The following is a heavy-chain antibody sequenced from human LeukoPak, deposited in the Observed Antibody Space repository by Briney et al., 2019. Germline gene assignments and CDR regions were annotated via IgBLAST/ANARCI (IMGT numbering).Heavy chain of an antibody. CDR1: GGTFSSYA. Sequence: SVKVSCKASGGTFSSYAISWVRQAPGQGLEWMGRIIPILGIANYAQKFQGRVTITADKSTSTAYMELSSLRSEDTAVYYCVRVTSGSSKSLDYWGQGTLVTVSS. CDR2: IIPILGIA. V-gene: IGHV1-69*04. CDR3: VRVTSGSSKSLDY. D-gene: IGHD1-26*01. J-gene: IGHJ4*02.